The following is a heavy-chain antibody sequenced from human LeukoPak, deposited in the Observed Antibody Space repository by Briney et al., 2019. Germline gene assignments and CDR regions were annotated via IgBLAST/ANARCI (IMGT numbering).Heavy chain of an antibody. Sequence: GASVTVSCKSSGYTFTGYYMHWVRQAPGQGLEWMGWINPNSGGTNYAQKFQGRVTMTRDTSISTAYMELSGLTSDDTAVYYCARGRGSTSSNFDSWGQGTLVTVSS. J-gene: IGHJ4*02. D-gene: IGHD2-2*01. CDR1: GYTFTGYY. V-gene: IGHV1-2*02. CDR3: ARGRGSTSSNFDS. CDR2: INPNSGGT.